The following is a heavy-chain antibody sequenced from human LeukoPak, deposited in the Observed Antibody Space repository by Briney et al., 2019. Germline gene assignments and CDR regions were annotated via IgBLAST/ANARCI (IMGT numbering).Heavy chain of an antibody. CDR1: GGSISSSSYY. CDR3: ARVVAAAPLIDY. J-gene: IGHJ4*02. Sequence: SETLSLTCTVSGGSISSSSYYWGWIRQHPGKGLEWIGYIYYSGSTYYNPSLKSRVTISVDTSKNQFSLKLSSVTAADTAVYYCARVVAAAPLIDYWGQGTLVTVSS. CDR2: IYYSGST. D-gene: IGHD6-13*01. V-gene: IGHV4-31*03.